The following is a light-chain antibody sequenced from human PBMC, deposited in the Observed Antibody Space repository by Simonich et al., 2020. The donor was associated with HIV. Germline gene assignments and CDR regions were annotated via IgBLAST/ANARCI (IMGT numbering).Light chain of an antibody. CDR1: QSVSSY. J-gene: IGKJ2*01. CDR2: DAS. Sequence: EIVLTQSPATLSLSPGERATLSCRASQSVSSYLAWYQQKPGLATRLLIYDASSRATGIPDRFSGSVSGTDFTLTISRLEPEDFAVYHCQQYGNSPNTFGQGTKLEIK. V-gene: IGKV3D-20*01. CDR3: QQYGNSPNT.